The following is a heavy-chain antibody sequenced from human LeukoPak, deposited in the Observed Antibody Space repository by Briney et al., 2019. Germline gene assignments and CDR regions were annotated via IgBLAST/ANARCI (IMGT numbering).Heavy chain of an antibody. CDR3: ARDGRHSSGLNYYYYYYMDV. Sequence: SVKVSCKASGGTFSSYAISWVRQAPGQGLEWMGGIIPIFGTANYAQKFQGRVTITADKSTSTAYMELSSLRAEDTAVYYCARDGRHSSGLNYYYYYYMDVWGKGTTVTVSS. CDR2: IIPIFGTA. V-gene: IGHV1-69*06. CDR1: GGTFSSYA. J-gene: IGHJ6*03. D-gene: IGHD3-22*01.